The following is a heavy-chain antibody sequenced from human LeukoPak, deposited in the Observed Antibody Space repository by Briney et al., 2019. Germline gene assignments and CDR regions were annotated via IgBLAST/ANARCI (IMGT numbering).Heavy chain of an antibody. CDR2: ISAYNGNT. D-gene: IGHD3-22*01. Sequence: ASVKVSCKASGYTFTSYGISWVRQAPGQGLEWMGWISAYNGNTNYAQKLQGRVTMTTDTSTSTAYMELRGLRSDDTAVYYCAKYYYDSSGYYSSDYWGQGTLVTVSS. CDR3: AKYYYDSSGYYSSDY. V-gene: IGHV1-18*01. J-gene: IGHJ4*02. CDR1: GYTFTSYG.